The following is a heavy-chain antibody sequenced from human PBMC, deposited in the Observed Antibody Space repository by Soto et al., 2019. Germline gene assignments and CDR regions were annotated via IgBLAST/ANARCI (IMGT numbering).Heavy chain of an antibody. D-gene: IGHD6-13*01. CDR3: ARVNSSIEYSNRMDV. CDR1: GLTFSHYS. Sequence: EVQLVQSGGGLVKPGGSLRLSCAASGLTFSHYSMNWVRQAPGKGLEWVSSISGGGTYRYYAESVKRRFTISRDNAKNALDLQMNSLRAEDTAVYYCARVNSSIEYSNRMDVWGQGTTVTVSS. J-gene: IGHJ6*02. CDR2: ISGGGTYR. V-gene: IGHV3-21*02.